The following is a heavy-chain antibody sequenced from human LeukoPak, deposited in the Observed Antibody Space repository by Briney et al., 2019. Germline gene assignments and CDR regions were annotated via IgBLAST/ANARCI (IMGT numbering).Heavy chain of an antibody. CDR1: GGSFSGYY. D-gene: IGHD1-26*01. Sequence: SETLSLTCAVYGGSFSGYYWNWIPQPPGKGLEGIGEINHSGSTNYIPSLKSRVTISVDTSKNQFSLKLSSVTAADTAVYYCARGSKMLGYNWFDPWGQGTLVTVSS. J-gene: IGHJ5*02. V-gene: IGHV4-34*01. CDR3: ARGSKMLGYNWFDP. CDR2: INHSGST.